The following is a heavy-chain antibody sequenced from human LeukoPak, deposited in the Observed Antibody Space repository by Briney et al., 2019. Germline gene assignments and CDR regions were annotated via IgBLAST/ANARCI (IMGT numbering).Heavy chain of an antibody. J-gene: IGHJ4*02. CDR3: AKLVGNSDFDF. CDR1: GLTFSSYW. V-gene: IGHV3-23*01. Sequence: GGSLRLSCAASGLTFSSYWMSWVRQAPGKGLEWVSAMSGGGGSTNYADAVKGRFTISRDNPKNTLYLQMNSLRAEDTAVYYCAKLVGNSDFDFWGQGTLVTVSS. CDR2: MSGGGGST. D-gene: IGHD4-23*01.